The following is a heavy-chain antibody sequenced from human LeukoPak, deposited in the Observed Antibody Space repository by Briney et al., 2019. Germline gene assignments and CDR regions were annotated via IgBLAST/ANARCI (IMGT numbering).Heavy chain of an antibody. J-gene: IGHJ3*02. CDR1: GGSINNYY. V-gene: IGHV4-4*07. D-gene: IGHD2-15*01. CDR3: ARGRYCSADICSGGDAFDI. CDR2: IYTRGST. Sequence: SETLSLTCTVSGGSINNYYWSWIWQPAGPGLELIGRIYTRGSTNYNPSLKIRVTMSVDTSTNQFSLKLSSVTAADTAVYYCARGRYCSADICSGGDAFDIWGQGTMVSVSS.